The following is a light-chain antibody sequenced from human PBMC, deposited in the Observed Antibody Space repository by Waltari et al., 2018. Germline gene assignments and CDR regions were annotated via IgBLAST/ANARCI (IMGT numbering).Light chain of an antibody. CDR1: SHDVGAYNS. CDR3: NSYAGSNNNV. CDR2: EVT. Sequence: QSALTQPPSASGSPGQPVTLSCTGTSHDVGAYNSASWYQQHPGKAPKLMIYEVTKRHSGVPDRFSGSKSGNTASLTVSGLQAEDEADYYCNSYAGSNNNVFGTGTKVTVL. J-gene: IGLJ1*01. V-gene: IGLV2-8*01.